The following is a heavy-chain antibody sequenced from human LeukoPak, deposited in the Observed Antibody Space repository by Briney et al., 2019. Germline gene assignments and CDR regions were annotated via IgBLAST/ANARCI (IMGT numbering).Heavy chain of an antibody. CDR3: ARSGYCSGGPCYYYYGMDV. D-gene: IGHD2-15*01. CDR2: ISSSGSTK. CDR1: GFTFSNYE. Sequence: PGGSLRLSCAASGFTFSNYEMNWVRQAPGKGLEWVSYISSSGSTKYYADSVKGRFTISRDNAKNSLFLQMNSLRAEDTAVYYCARSGYCSGGPCYYYYGMDVWGQGATVAVSS. J-gene: IGHJ6*02. V-gene: IGHV3-48*03.